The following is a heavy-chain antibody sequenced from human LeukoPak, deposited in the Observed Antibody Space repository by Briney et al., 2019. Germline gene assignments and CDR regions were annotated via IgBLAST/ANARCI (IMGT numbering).Heavy chain of an antibody. CDR2: ISSSGSTI. CDR3: ASQSTPVLPFDI. Sequence: GGSLRLSCAASGFTFSTYSMNWVRQAPGKGLEWVSYISSSGSTIYYADSVKGRFTISRDNAKNSLSLQMNSLRAEDTAVYYCASQSTPVLPFDIWGQGTMVTVSS. V-gene: IGHV3-48*04. CDR1: GFTFSTYS. J-gene: IGHJ3*02.